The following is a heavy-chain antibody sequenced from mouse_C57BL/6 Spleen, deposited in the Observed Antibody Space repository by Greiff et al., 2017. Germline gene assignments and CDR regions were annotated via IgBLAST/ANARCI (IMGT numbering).Heavy chain of an antibody. CDR1: GYTFTSYW. D-gene: IGHD2-4*01. Sequence: QVQLQQPGAELVKPGASVKMSCKASGYTFTSYWITWVKQRPGKGLEWIGDIYPGSGSTNYNEKFKSKATLTVDTSSSTAYMQLSSLTSEDSADYYCAKWDYDYAMDYWGQGTTVTVSS. CDR2: IYPGSGST. CDR3: AKWDYDYAMDY. J-gene: IGHJ4*01. V-gene: IGHV1-55*01.